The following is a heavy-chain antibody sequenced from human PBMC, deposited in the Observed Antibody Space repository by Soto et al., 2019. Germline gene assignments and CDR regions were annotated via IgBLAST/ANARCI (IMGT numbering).Heavy chain of an antibody. CDR1: GGSISSGGYY. CDR2: IYYSGST. J-gene: IGHJ5*02. D-gene: IGHD3-10*01. Sequence: SETLSLTCTVSGGSISSGGYYWSWIRQHPGKGLEWIGYIYYSGSTYYNPSLKSRVTISVDTSKNQFSLKLSSVTAADTAVYYCARGHYYGSGSYRSRHNWFDPWGQGTLVTVSS. V-gene: IGHV4-31*03. CDR3: ARGHYYGSGSYRSRHNWFDP.